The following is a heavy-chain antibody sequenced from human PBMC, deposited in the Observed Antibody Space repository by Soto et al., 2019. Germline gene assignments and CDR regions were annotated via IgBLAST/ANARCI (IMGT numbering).Heavy chain of an antibody. CDR1: GFTFSSYS. V-gene: IGHV3-48*01. J-gene: IGHJ4*02. CDR3: ARDEAYDYVWVIYRSGVFDY. D-gene: IGHD3-16*02. CDR2: IRSSNSPI. Sequence: EVQLVESGGGLVQPGGSLRLSCAASGFTFSSYSMNWVRQAPGKGLEWVSYIRSSNSPIYYADSVKGRFTISRDNAKNSLYLQMNNLIAEDTAVYYCARDEAYDYVWVIYRSGVFDYWGQGTLVTVSS.